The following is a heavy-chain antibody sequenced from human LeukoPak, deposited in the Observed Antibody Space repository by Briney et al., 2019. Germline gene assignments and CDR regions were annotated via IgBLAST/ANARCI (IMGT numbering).Heavy chain of an antibody. CDR3: AKEPAPYSSGWYFPDDH. D-gene: IGHD6-19*01. Sequence: GGSLSLSCAASGFTFSDYGMHWVRQDPGKGLEWVAVIAHDASVAYYADWVKGRFTISRDNSRNTLYLQMNSLRAEDTAVYYCAKEPAPYSSGWYFPDDHWGQGALVTVSS. CDR2: IAHDASVA. V-gene: IGHV3-30*18. CDR1: GFTFSDYG. J-gene: IGHJ5*02.